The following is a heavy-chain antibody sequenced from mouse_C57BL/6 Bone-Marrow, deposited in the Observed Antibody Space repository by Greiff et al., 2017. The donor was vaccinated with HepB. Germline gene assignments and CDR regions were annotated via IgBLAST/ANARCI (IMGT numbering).Heavy chain of an antibody. CDR3: ARGGYYSNYLAWFAY. CDR2: ISYDGSN. Sequence: EVQLQQSGPGLVKPSQSLSLTCSVTGYSITSGYYWNWIRQFPGNKLEWMGYISYDGSNNYNPSLKNRISITRDTSKNQFFLKLNSVTTEDTATYYCARGGYYSNYLAWFAYWGQGTLVTVSA. D-gene: IGHD2-5*01. J-gene: IGHJ3*01. CDR1: GYSITSGYY. V-gene: IGHV3-6*01.